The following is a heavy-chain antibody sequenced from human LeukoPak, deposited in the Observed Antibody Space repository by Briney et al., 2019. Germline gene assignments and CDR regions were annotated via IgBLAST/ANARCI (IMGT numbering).Heavy chain of an antibody. J-gene: IGHJ4*02. V-gene: IGHV1-69*04. CDR1: GGTFSSYA. CDR3: ARVGVGHSSSWYGRGVFDY. D-gene: IGHD6-13*01. Sequence: GASVKVSCKASGGTFSSYAISWVRQAPGQGLEWMGRIIPILGIANYAQKFQGRVTITADKSTSTAYMELSSLRSEDTAVYYCARVGVGHSSSWYGRGVFDYWGQGTLVTVSS. CDR2: IIPILGIA.